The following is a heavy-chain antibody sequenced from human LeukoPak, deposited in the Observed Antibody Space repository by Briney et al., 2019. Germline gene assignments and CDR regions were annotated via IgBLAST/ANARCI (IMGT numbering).Heavy chain of an antibody. CDR1: GGSISSGSYY. J-gene: IGHJ3*01. Sequence: SETLSLTCTVSGGSISSGSYYWSWIRQPAGKGLEWIGRIYTSGSTNYNPSLKSRVTISVDNSKNQLSLTLTSVTAADTAVYYCARETEKQWQYWGQGTTVSVSS. V-gene: IGHV4-61*02. CDR3: ARETEKQWQY. CDR2: IYTSGST. D-gene: IGHD6-19*01.